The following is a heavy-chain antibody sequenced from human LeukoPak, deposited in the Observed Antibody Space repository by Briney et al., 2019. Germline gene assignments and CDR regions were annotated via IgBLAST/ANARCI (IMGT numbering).Heavy chain of an antibody. Sequence: SETLSLTCTVSGGSISSYYWSWIRQPPGKGLEWIGYIYYSGSTNYNPSLKSRVTISVDTSKNQFSLKLSSVTAADTAVYYCARLFQPGGSESYPDLDYWGQGTLVTVSS. V-gene: IGHV4-59*08. D-gene: IGHD3-10*01. CDR2: IYYSGST. CDR1: GGSISSYY. J-gene: IGHJ4*02. CDR3: ARLFQPGGSESYPDLDY.